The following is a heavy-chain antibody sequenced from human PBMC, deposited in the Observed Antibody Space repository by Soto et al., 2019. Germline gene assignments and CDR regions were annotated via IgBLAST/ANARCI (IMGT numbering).Heavy chain of an antibody. V-gene: IGHV3-21*01. CDR1: GFTFSSYS. CDR3: ARDPPPHPHRGRIDP. D-gene: IGHD3-10*01. J-gene: IGHJ5*02. CDR2: ISSSSSYI. Sequence: EVQLVESGGGLVKPGGSLRLSCAASGFTFSSYSMNWVRQAPGKGLEWVSSISSSSSYIYYADSVKGRFTISRDNAKNSRYLQMNSLRAEDTAVYYCARDPPPHPHRGRIDPWGQGTLVTVSS.